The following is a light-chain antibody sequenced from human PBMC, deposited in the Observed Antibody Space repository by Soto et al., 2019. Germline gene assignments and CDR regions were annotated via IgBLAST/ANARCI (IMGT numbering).Light chain of an antibody. J-gene: IGLJ2*01. CDR1: SSDVGSYNL. Sequence: QSALTQPASVSGSPGQSITISCTGTSSDVGSYNLVSWYQQHPGKAPKLMIYEGSKWPSGVSNRFSGSKSGNTASLTISGLQAEDEADYYCCSYAGGNVVFGGGTKLTVL. CDR2: EGS. CDR3: CSYAGGNVV. V-gene: IGLV2-23*01.